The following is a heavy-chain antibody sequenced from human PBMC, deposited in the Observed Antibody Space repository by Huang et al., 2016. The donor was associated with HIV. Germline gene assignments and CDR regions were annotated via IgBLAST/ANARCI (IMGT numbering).Heavy chain of an antibody. V-gene: IGHV5-51*01. CDR3: ARQVDGFRSHFDF. J-gene: IGHJ4*02. D-gene: IGHD5-18*01. CDR2: MYPLATVP. CDR1: GYGFSRYW. Sequence: EVLLVQSGAELKEPGASLKTSCKASGYGFSRYWIGWVRQQPGKGLGGRWIMYPLATVPKHSPSFDGQVTMSADKSTRTAELQWESLKAPDTAIYFWARQVDGFRSHFDFWGQGTLVSVSS.